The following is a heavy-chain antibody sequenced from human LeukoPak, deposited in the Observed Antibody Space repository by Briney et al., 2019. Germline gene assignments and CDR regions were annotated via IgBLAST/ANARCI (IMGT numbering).Heavy chain of an antibody. CDR1: GFTVSSNY. D-gene: IGHD4-17*01. Sequence: GGSLRLSCAASGFTVSSNYMSWVRQAPGKGLEWVSSISSSSSYIYYADSVKGRFTISRDNAKNSLYLQMNSLRAEDTAVYYCARDPLGRNYGDYSNASVYWGQGTLVTVSS. CDR2: ISSSSSYI. V-gene: IGHV3-21*01. CDR3: ARDPLGRNYGDYSNASVY. J-gene: IGHJ4*02.